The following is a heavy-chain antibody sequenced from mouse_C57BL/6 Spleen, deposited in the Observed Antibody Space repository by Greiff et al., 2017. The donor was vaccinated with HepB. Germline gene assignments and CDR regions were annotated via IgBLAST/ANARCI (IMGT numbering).Heavy chain of an antibody. CDR3: ARDRGGNYDYYAMDY. V-gene: IGHV5-16*01. J-gene: IGHJ4*01. CDR2: INYDGSST. Sequence: EVQGVESEGGLVQPRSSMKLSCTASGFTFSDYYMAWVRQVPEKGLEWVANINYDGSSTYYLDSLKSRFIISRDNAKNILYLQMSSLKSEDTATYYCARDRGGNYDYYAMDYWGQGTSVTVSS. CDR1: GFTFSDYY. D-gene: IGHD2-1*01.